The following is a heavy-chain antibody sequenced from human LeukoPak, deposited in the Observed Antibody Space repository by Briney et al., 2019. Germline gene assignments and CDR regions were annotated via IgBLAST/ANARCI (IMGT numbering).Heavy chain of an antibody. Sequence: GGSLRLSCAASGFIFSSYGMHWVRQAPGKGLEWVAVISFDGSDKYYAESVKGRFTISRDSARNSLFLQMNSLRVEDTALYYCAREGGANWDPFDYWGQGTLVTVSS. J-gene: IGHJ4*02. V-gene: IGHV3-30*03. CDR2: ISFDGSDK. D-gene: IGHD7-27*01. CDR3: AREGGANWDPFDY. CDR1: GFIFSSYG.